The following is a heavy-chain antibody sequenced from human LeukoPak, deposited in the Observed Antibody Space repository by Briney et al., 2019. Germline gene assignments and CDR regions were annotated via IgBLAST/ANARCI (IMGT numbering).Heavy chain of an antibody. J-gene: IGHJ3*02. CDR2: ISGSGGST. V-gene: IGHV3-23*01. CDR3: ARAAYYGAQRYSAFDI. CDR1: GFTFSSYA. D-gene: IGHD4-17*01. Sequence: GGSLRLSCAASGFTFSSYAMSWVRQAPGKGLEWVSAISGSGGSTYYADSVKGRFTISRDNSKNTLYLQMNSLRAEDTAVYYCARAAYYGAQRYSAFDIWGQGTMVTVSS.